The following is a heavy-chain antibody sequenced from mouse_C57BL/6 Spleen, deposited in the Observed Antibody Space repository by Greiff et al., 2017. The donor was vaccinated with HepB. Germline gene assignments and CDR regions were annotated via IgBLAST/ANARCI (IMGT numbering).Heavy chain of an antibody. D-gene: IGHD2-1*01. CDR1: GFTFCDYY. CDR2: INYDGSST. V-gene: IGHV5-16*01. Sequence: EVQLVESEGGLVQPGSSMKLSCTASGFTFCDYYMAWVRQVPEKGLEWVANINYDGSSTYYLDSLKSRFIISRDNAKNILYLQMSSLKSEDTATYYCARDRGNYDYYAMDYWGQGTSVTVSS. J-gene: IGHJ4*01. CDR3: ARDRGNYDYYAMDY.